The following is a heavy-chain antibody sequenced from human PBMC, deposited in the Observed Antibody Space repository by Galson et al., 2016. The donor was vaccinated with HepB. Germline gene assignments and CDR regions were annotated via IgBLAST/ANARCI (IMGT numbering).Heavy chain of an antibody. V-gene: IGHV5-51*01. Sequence: QSGAEVKKPGESLKISCEASGYSFTTFWIGWVRQMPGKGLAWLGVLPPVPSSPLSLPSFSCPCTLSADPSVPPASLPWTRLRAPATAIYWCARRMTSVLVTRNYYGMDIWGPGTTVTVSS. CDR3: ARRMTSVLVTRNYYGMDI. CDR1: GYSFTTFW. CDR2: LPPVPSSP. D-gene: IGHD4-11*01. J-gene: IGHJ6*02.